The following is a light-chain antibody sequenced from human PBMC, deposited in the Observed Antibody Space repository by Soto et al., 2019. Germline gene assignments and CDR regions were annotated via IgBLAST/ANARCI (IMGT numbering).Light chain of an antibody. CDR1: TGAVTGDYY. CDR2: RAT. J-gene: IGLJ1*01. CDR3: LLAYGGAYV. V-gene: IGLV7-43*01. Sequence: QTVVTQEPSLTVSPGETVTLTCASNTGAVTGDYYPNWFQQKPGQAPRTLIYRATNRYCWTPARFSGSLLGGKAALTLSAVQPEDEADYYCLLAYGGAYVFGSGTKLTVL.